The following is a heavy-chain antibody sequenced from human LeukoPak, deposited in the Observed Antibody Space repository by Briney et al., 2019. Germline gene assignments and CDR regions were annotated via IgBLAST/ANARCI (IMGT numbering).Heavy chain of an antibody. CDR1: GGTFSSYA. CDR2: IIPIFGTA. CDR3: ARDRSIAVAGTLDY. V-gene: IGHV1-69*05. J-gene: IGHJ4*02. Sequence: ASVKVSCKASGGTFSSYAISWVRQAPGQGLEWMGRIIPIFGTANYAQKFQGRVTITTDESTSTAYMELSSLGSEDTAVYYCARDRSIAVAGTLDYWGQGTLVTVSS. D-gene: IGHD6-19*01.